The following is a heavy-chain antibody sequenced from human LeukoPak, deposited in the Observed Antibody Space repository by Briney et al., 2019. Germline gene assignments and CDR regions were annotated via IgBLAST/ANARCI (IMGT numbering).Heavy chain of an antibody. V-gene: IGHV3-69-1*01. Sequence: PGGSMRLSCVGSGFTFSSYAMNWVRQAPGNGLGWVSSISSNNNIYYADSVKGRFTISRDNAKNSLSLQMNSLRGEDTAVYYCGREDCNNVRCYGASDAWGQGTLVTVSS. CDR2: ISSNNNI. J-gene: IGHJ5*02. CDR3: GREDCNNVRCYGASDA. D-gene: IGHD2-2*01. CDR1: GFTFSSYA.